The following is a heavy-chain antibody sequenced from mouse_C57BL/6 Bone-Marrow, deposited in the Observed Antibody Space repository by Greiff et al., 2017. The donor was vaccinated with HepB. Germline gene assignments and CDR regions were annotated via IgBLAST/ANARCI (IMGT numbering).Heavy chain of an antibody. Sequence: QVQLQQSGAELARPGASVKLSCKASGYTFTSYGISWVKQRTGQGLEWIGEIYPRSGNTYYNEKFKGKATLTADKSSSTAYMELRSLTSEDSAVYFCAREDNWSAYWGQGTLVTVSA. CDR2: IYPRSGNT. J-gene: IGHJ3*01. CDR3: AREDNWSAY. V-gene: IGHV1-81*01. CDR1: GYTFTSYG. D-gene: IGHD4-1*02.